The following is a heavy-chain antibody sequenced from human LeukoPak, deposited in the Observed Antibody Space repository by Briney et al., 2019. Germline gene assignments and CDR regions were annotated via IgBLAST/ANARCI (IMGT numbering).Heavy chain of an antibody. CDR1: GGSISSYY. CDR3: ARGPDPLRAFDI. V-gene: IGHV4-59*01. D-gene: IGHD4-17*01. J-gene: IGHJ3*02. Sequence: SETLSLTCTVSGGSISSYYWSWIRQPPGKGLEWIGYIYYSGSTNYNPSLKSRVTISVDTSKNQFSLKLSSVTAADTAVYYCARGPDPLRAFDIWGQGTMVTVSS. CDR2: IYYSGST.